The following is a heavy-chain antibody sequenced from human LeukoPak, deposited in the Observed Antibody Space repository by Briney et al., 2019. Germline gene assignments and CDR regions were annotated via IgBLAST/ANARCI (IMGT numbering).Heavy chain of an antibody. Sequence: GGSLRLSCAASGFTFSGYAMSWVRQGPGKGLEWVSSVSTDGDTYSTDSLKGRFTISRDVSRNTLFLQMISLRAEDTALYYCARSRSGSVAGTSDYWGQGTLVIVSS. J-gene: IGHJ4*02. V-gene: IGHV3-23*01. D-gene: IGHD6-19*01. CDR3: ARSRSGSVAGTSDY. CDR1: GFTFSGYA. CDR2: VSTDGDT.